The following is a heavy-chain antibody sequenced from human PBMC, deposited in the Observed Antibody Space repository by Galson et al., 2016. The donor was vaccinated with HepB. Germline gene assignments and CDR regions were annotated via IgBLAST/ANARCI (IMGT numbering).Heavy chain of an antibody. D-gene: IGHD1-1*01. J-gene: IGHJ4*02. V-gene: IGHV3-74*01. CDR2: INGARSST. CDR3: ADGNDPIDY. Sequence: SLRLSCAASGFSFSSYRMHWVRQAPGKGLVWVSRINGARSSTTYADSVKGRFTISRDNAKNTLYLQMNSLRAGDTAVYYCADGNDPIDYWGQGTLVTVSS. CDR1: GFSFSSYR.